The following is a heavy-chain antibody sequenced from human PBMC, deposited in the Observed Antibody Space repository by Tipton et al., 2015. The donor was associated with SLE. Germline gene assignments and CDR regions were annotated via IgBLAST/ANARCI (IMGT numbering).Heavy chain of an antibody. D-gene: IGHD2/OR15-2a*01. J-gene: IGHJ3*02. CDR2: INHSGST. CDR3: ARVNRAFDI. CDR1: GGSFSDYY. Sequence: TLSLTCAVYGGSFSDYYWSWIRQPPGKGLEWIGEINHSGSTNCNPSLKSRVTISVDTSKNQFSLRLSSVTAADTAVYYCARVNRAFDIRCQGTMVTVSS. V-gene: IGHV4-34*01.